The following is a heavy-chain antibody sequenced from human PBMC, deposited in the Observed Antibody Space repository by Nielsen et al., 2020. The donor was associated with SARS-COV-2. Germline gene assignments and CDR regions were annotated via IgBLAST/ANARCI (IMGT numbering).Heavy chain of an antibody. Sequence: SQTLSLTCAISGDSVSSSSAAWNWIRPSPSRGLEWLGRTYYRSKWYNDYAVSVKSRITINPDTSKNQFSLHLNSVTPGDTAVYYCARARGAYGDYYYYYYTDVWGKGTTVTVSS. CDR2: TYYRSKWYN. V-gene: IGHV6-1*01. CDR1: GDSVSSSSAA. D-gene: IGHD4-17*01. CDR3: ARARGAYGDYYYYYYTDV. J-gene: IGHJ6*03.